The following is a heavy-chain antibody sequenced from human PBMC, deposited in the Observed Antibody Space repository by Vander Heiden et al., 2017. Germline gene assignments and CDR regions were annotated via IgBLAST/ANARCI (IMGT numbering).Heavy chain of an antibody. J-gene: IGHJ6*02. V-gene: IGHV3-30-3*01. CDR3: ARELMGSSWYYYYYYGMDV. CDR1: GVTCSSYA. D-gene: IGHD6-13*01. CDR2: ISYDGSNK. Sequence: QVQLVEPGGGVVQHGRSVRLSCAASGVTCSSYAMHWVRQAPGKGLEWVAVISYDGSNKYYAESVKGRFTSSRDNSKNTLYLQMNSLRAEDTAVYYCARELMGSSWYYYYYYGMDVWGQGTTVTVSS.